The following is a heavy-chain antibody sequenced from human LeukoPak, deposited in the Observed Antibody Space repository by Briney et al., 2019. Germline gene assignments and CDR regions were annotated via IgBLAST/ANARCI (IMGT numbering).Heavy chain of an antibody. D-gene: IGHD2-21*02. J-gene: IGHJ1*01. V-gene: IGHV3-21*01. CDR3: ARGYCGGDCYGD. Sequence: GGSLRPSCAASGFSFSNYAMNWVRQAPGQGLEWVSSIDGSSSHIYYADSVKGRFTISRDNTKSSLYLQMNSLRAEDMAVYYCARGYCGGDCYGDWGQGTLVTVSS. CDR2: IDGSSSHI. CDR1: GFSFSNYA.